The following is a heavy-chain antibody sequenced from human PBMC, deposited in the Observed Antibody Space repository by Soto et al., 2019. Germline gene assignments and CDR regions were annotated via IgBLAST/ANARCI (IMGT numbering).Heavy chain of an antibody. V-gene: IGHV1-46*03. D-gene: IGHD2-15*01. CDR3: ARDDCSGGSCSDAFDI. CDR1: GYTFTSYY. Sequence: QVQLVQSGAEVKKPGASVKVSCKASGYTFTSYYMHWVRQAPGQGLEWMGIINPSGGSTTYAQKFQGRVTINRDTSTSTVYMELSRLRSEDTAVYYCARDDCSGGSCSDAFDIWGQGTMVTVSS. CDR2: INPSGGST. J-gene: IGHJ3*02.